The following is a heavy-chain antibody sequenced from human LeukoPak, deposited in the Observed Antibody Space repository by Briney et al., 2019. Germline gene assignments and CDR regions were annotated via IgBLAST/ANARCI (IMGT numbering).Heavy chain of an antibody. CDR1: GGSISSGSYY. V-gene: IGHV4-61*02. CDR2: IYTSGST. D-gene: IGHD6-19*01. J-gene: IGHJ3*02. Sequence: PSQTLSLTCTVSGGSISSGSYYWSWIRQPAGKGLEWIGRIYTSGSTNYNPSLKSRVTISVDTSKNQFSLKLSSATAADTAVYYCARLEQWLVHAFDIWGQGTMVTVSS. CDR3: ARLEQWLVHAFDI.